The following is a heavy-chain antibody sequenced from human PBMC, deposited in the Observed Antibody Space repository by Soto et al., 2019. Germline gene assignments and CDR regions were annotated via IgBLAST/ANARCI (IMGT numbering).Heavy chain of an antibody. CDR2: FNPGNGNT. V-gene: IGHV1-3*01. CDR3: ARAVARGVKTIYYYYGMDD. Sequence: ASVKVSCKAPGYPFSNFAMHWVRQAPGPRLEWMGWFNPGNGNTKYSQTFQGRVTITRDTSASTAYMELSSLRSEDTAVYYCARAVARGVKTIYYYYGMDDWGQGTTVTVSS. J-gene: IGHJ6*02. CDR1: GYPFSNFA. D-gene: IGHD3-10*01.